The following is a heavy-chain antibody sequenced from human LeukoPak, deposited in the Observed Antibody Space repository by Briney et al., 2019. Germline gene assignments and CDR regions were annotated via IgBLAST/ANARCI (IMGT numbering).Heavy chain of an antibody. V-gene: IGHV1-69*04. Sequence: SVKVSCKASGGTFDTYAISWVRQAPGQGLEWMGRLLPTIDSANYAQKFQERVAITADKATSTAYMELSNLRYEDTAVYYCARGGRVYAIDYWGQGTLVTVSS. J-gene: IGHJ4*02. CDR3: ARGGRVYAIDY. CDR1: GGTFDTYA. CDR2: LLPTIDSA. D-gene: IGHD2/OR15-2a*01.